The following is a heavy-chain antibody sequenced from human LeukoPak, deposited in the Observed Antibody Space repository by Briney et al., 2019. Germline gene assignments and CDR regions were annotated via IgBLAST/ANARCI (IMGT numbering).Heavy chain of an antibody. CDR2: IDPRDSYT. CDR3: ARRQYSGYDFDF. V-gene: IGHV5-10-1*04. D-gene: IGHD5-12*01. CDR1: GYSFISFW. Sequence: GESLKISCKGSGYSFISFWISWVRQMPGKGLEWMGRIDPRDSYTNYSPSFQGQVTVSADKSISTAYLQWNTLEASDTAMYYCARRQYSGYDFDFWGQGTLVTVSS. J-gene: IGHJ4*02.